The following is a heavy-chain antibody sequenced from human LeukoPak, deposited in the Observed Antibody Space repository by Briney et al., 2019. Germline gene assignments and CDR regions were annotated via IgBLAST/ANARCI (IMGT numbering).Heavy chain of an antibody. V-gene: IGHV4-30-4*01. D-gene: IGHD3-22*01. J-gene: IGHJ3*02. CDR3: ARLRITMIVDAFDI. Sequence: PSQTLSLTCTVSGGSISSGDYYWSWIRQPPGKGLEWIGYIYYSGSTYYNPSLKSRVTTSVDTSKNQFSLKLSSVTAADTAVYYCARLRITMIVDAFDIWGQGTMVTVSS. CDR1: GGSISSGDYY. CDR2: IYYSGST.